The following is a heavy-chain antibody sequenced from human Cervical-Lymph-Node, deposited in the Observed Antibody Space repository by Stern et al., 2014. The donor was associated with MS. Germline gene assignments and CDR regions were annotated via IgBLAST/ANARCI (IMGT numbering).Heavy chain of an antibody. CDR3: VRDNYGTDY. CDR2: INSDGSST. D-gene: IGHD3-16*01. Sequence: EVQLVESGGDLVQPGGSLRLSCAASGFIFSNYWMQWVRQAPGKGLVWVSHINSDGSSTTSADSVKGRFTTSRDNAKNTLYLQMDDLRAEDTAVYFCVRDNYGTDYWGQGTLVTVSS. V-gene: IGHV3-74*03. CDR1: GFIFSNYW. J-gene: IGHJ4*02.